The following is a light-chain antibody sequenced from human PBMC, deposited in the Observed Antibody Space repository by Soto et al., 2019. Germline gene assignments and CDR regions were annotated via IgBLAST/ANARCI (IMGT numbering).Light chain of an antibody. V-gene: IGLV2-14*01. CDR1: SSDVGGYNY. Sequence: QSALTQPASVSGSPGQSITISCTGTSSDVGGYNYVSWYRQHPGRAPKLMIYDVSNRPSGVSNRFSGSKSGNTASLTISGLQAEDEADYYCSSYTSSSTRCVFGTGTKVTVL. CDR2: DVS. CDR3: SSYTSSSTRCV. J-gene: IGLJ1*01.